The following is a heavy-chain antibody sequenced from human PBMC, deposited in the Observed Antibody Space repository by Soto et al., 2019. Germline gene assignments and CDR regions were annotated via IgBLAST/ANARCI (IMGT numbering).Heavy chain of an antibody. CDR2: ISVYNGYT. V-gene: IGHV1-18*01. CDR3: ARGDYCSGGSCWGTRMDV. J-gene: IGHJ6*02. Sequence: ASVKVSCKASGYTFSNFGITWLRQAPGQGLEWMGWISVYNGYTIYAYNLQGRVTMTTDTSTSTASMELRSLRSDDTALYYCARGDYCSGGSCWGTRMDVWGQGTTVTVSS. D-gene: IGHD2-15*01. CDR1: GYTFSNFG.